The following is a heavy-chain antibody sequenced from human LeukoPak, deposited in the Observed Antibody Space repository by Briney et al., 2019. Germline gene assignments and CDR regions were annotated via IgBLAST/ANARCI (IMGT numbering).Heavy chain of an antibody. D-gene: IGHD2-15*01. V-gene: IGHV3-30*02. CDR1: GFTFSTYG. J-gene: IGHJ6*03. CDR2: IRYDGSDK. Sequence: GGSLRLSCAASGFTFSTYGMHWVRQAPGKGLEWVAFIRYDGSDKYYAYSVKGRFSISRYNYKNTLYFQMNSLRAEDTAVYYCAKGYCSGDSCYFMDVWGKGTTVTISS. CDR3: AKGYCSGDSCYFMDV.